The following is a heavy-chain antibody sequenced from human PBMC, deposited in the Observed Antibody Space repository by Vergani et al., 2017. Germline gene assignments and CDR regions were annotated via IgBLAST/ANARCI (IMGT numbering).Heavy chain of an antibody. J-gene: IGHJ4*02. CDR3: ARHTTYTDS. CDR2: IYPADSDT. V-gene: IGHV5-51*01. Sequence: EVELVQSGPEMRKPGESLKISCKGFEYSFANYWIGWVRQMPGKGLEWMGVIYPADSDTRSSPSFQGQVTISADKSISTAFLQWDSLKASDTALYYCARHTTYTDSWGQGTLVTVSS. CDR1: EYSFANYW. D-gene: IGHD1-1*01.